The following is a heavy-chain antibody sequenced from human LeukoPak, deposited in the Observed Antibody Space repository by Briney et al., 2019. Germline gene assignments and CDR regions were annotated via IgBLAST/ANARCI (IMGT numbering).Heavy chain of an antibody. CDR3: VRDDLWQQMAL. CDR2: LHSGGST. CDR1: GFTFSSYA. D-gene: IGHD6-13*01. V-gene: IGHV3-53*01. Sequence: PGGSLRLSCAASGFTFSSYAMGWVRQAPGKGLEWVSVLHSGGSTFYAQSVKGRFTISRDNSNNILYLQMNRLRAEDTAMYYCVRDDLWQQMALWGQGTLVAVSS. J-gene: IGHJ1*01.